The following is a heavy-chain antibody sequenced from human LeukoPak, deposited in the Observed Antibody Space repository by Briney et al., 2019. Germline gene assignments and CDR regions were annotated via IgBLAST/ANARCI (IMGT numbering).Heavy chain of an antibody. CDR3: ARGPRYSYGSGYFDY. CDR1: GFTFSSYA. J-gene: IGHJ4*02. D-gene: IGHD5-18*01. Sequence: GGSLRLSCAASGFTFSSYAMSWVRQAPGKGLEWVSAISGSGGSTYYADSVKGRFTISRDNSKNTLYLQMNSLRAEDTAVYYCARGPRYSYGSGYFDYWGQGTLVTVSS. V-gene: IGHV3-23*01. CDR2: ISGSGGST.